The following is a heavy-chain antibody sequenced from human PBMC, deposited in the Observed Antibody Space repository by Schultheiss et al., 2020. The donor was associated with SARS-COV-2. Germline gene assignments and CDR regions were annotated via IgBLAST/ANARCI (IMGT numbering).Heavy chain of an antibody. J-gene: IGHJ6*02. V-gene: IGHV3-74*01. D-gene: IGHD3-10*01. Sequence: GGSLRLSCAASGFTFSSYWMHWVRQAPGKGLVWVSRINSDGSSTSYADSVKGRFTISRDNSKNTLYLQMNSLRAEDTAVYYCARDAARGAGYYGMDVWGQGTTVTVSS. CDR1: GFTFSSYW. CDR3: ARDAARGAGYYGMDV. CDR2: INSDGSST.